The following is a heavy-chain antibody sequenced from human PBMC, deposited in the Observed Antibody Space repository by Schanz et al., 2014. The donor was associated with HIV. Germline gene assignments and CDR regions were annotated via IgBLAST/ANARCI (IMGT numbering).Heavy chain of an antibody. CDR3: VRDAGAQWLDGDNWFDP. V-gene: IGHV3-33*01. CDR1: GFTFSNYG. CDR2: ICYDGSNR. D-gene: IGHD6-19*01. J-gene: IGHJ5*02. Sequence: QVQLVESGGGVVQPGRSLRLSCAASGFTFSNYGMHWVRQAPGKGLEWVAIICYDGSNRYYADSVKGRFTISRDNSKNTVSLQMNRLRSEDTAVYYCVRDAGAQWLDGDNWFDPWGQGTLVTVSS.